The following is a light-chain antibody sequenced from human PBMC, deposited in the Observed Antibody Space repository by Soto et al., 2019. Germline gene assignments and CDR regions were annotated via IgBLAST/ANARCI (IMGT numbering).Light chain of an antibody. V-gene: IGKV1-33*01. J-gene: IGKJ4*01. Sequence: IQLTQSPSSLSASVGDRVTITCQASQDIKNYLNWYQQKSGKAPKLLIYDASDLETGVPSRFSGSGSGTDITFTINSLQPEDIATYYCQQYDNLPLTFGGGTKVDIK. CDR2: DAS. CDR3: QQYDNLPLT. CDR1: QDIKNY.